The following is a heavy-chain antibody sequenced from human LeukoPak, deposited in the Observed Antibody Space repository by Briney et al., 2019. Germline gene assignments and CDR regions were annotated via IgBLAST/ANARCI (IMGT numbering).Heavy chain of an antibody. CDR3: ATDLRPDDYGGI. J-gene: IGHJ4*02. CDR1: GGTFSSFA. D-gene: IGHD4-17*01. CDR2: ITPMFETT. V-gene: IGHV1-69*06. Sequence: ASVKVSCKASGGTFSSFAISWVRQAPGQGLEWMGRITPMFETTNYAQNFQGRVTITADKSTSTAYMDLSSLKSDDTAVYYCATDLRPDDYGGIWGQGTLVTVSS.